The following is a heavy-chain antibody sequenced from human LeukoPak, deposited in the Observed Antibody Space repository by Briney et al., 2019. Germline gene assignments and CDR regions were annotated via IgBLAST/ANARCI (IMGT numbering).Heavy chain of an antibody. Sequence: GGSLRLSCAASGFTFSSYGMHWVRQAPGKGLEWVAVIWYDGNNKYYADSVKGRFTTSRDNSKNTLYLQMNSLRAEDTAVYYCAREVVSIPSYFDSWGQGTLVTVSS. D-gene: IGHD2-21*01. CDR2: IWYDGNNK. CDR3: AREVVSIPSYFDS. V-gene: IGHV3-33*01. CDR1: GFTFSSYG. J-gene: IGHJ4*02.